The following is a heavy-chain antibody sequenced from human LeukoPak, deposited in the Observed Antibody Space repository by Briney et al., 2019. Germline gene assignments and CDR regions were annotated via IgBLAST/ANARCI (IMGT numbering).Heavy chain of an antibody. D-gene: IGHD3-3*01. Sequence: ASVKVSCKASGYTFTGYYMHWVRQAPGQGPEWMGWINPNSGVTNFAQNFQGRVTMTRDTSINTAYMELRSLTSDDTAVYYCARGLPTTSGVVIIPQVFDSWGQGTLVTVSS. CDR1: GYTFTGYY. CDR3: ARGLPTTSGVVIIPQVFDS. V-gene: IGHV1-2*02. CDR2: INPNSGVT. J-gene: IGHJ4*02.